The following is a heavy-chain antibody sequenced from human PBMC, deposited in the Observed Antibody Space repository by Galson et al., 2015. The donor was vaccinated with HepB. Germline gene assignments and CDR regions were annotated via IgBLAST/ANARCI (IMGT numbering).Heavy chain of an antibody. D-gene: IGHD3/OR15-3a*01. CDR2: VSFDGTTK. Sequence: SLRLSCAASGFIFNNYGMHWVRQAPGKGLEWVAFVSFDGTTKFYADAVRGRFTISRDSSTSTLHLQMSSLRTEDTAMYYCAKTNASPGYDVSWYYYMDIWGRGTTVTVSS. J-gene: IGHJ6*03. CDR1: GFIFNNYG. CDR3: AKTNASPGYDVSWYYYMDI. V-gene: IGHV3-30*18.